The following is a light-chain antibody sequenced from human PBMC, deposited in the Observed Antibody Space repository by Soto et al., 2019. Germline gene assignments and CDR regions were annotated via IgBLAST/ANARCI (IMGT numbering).Light chain of an antibody. CDR2: GAS. J-gene: IGKJ4*01. V-gene: IGKV3-20*01. CDR1: QSVSSSY. CDR3: QQYGSSPPLT. Sequence: EIVMTQSPASLSVSPGETATLSCRASQSVSSSYLAWYQQKPGQAPRLLIYGASSRATGIPDRFSGSGSGTDFTLTISRLEPEDFAVYYCQQYGSSPPLTFGGGTKVEIK.